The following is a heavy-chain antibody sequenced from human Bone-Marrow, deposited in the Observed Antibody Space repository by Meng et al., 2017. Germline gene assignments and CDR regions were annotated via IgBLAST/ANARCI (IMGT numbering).Heavy chain of an antibody. Sequence: QVRLQESGPGLVKPSGTLSFTCVVSGGSISSIDWWSWVRQPPGKGLEWIGEIYHGGDTNYNPSLKSRVTISVDKSKNQFSLKLSSVTAADTAVYYCARARGIAVAEPWDYWGQGTLVTVSS. CDR2: IYHGGDT. D-gene: IGHD6-19*01. CDR3: ARARGIAVAEPWDY. V-gene: IGHV4-4*02. CDR1: GGSISSIDW. J-gene: IGHJ4*02.